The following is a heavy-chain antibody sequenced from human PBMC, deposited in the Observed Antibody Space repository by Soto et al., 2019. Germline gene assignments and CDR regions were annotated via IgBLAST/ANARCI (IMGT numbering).Heavy chain of an antibody. CDR2: ISGSGGST. CDR3: AKGVFYCSSTSCYTGPHDY. D-gene: IGHD2-2*02. V-gene: IGHV3-23*01. Sequence: GGSLRLSCAASGFTVSSNYMSWVRQAPGKGLEWVSAISGSGGSTYYADSVKGRFTISRDNSKNTLYLQMNSLRAEDTAVYYCAKGVFYCSSTSCYTGPHDYWGQGTLVTVSS. CDR1: GFTVSSNY. J-gene: IGHJ4*02.